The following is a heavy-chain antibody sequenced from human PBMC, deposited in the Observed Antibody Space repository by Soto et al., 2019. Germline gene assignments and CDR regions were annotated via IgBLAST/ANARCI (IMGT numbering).Heavy chain of an antibody. CDR3: AKAPMGGTGTPLFDP. CDR2: ISYDGSNK. V-gene: IGHV3-30*18. D-gene: IGHD1-1*01. Sequence: GGSLRPSCAASGFTLGSYGVHWVRQAPGKGLEWVAVISYDGSNKYYADSVKGRFTISRDNSKNTLYLQMNSLRAEDTAVCYCAKAPMGGTGTPLFDPWGQGT. J-gene: IGHJ5*02. CDR1: GFTLGSYG.